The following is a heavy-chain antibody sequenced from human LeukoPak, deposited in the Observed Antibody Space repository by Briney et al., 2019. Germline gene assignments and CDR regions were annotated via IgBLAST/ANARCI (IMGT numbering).Heavy chain of an antibody. Sequence: KPSETLSLTCAVYGGSFSGYYWSLIRQPPGKGLEWIGEINHSGSTNYNPSLKSRVTISVDTSKNQFSLKLSSVTAADTAVYYCAREDLGYYYGSGRSDRRYNWFDLWGEETLVTVSS. CDR1: GGSFSGYY. CDR3: AREDLGYYYGSGRSDRRYNWFDL. CDR2: INHSGST. J-gene: IGHJ5*02. V-gene: IGHV4-34*01. D-gene: IGHD3-10*01.